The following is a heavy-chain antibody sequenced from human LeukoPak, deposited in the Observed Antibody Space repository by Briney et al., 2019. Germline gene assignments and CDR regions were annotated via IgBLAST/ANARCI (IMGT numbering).Heavy chain of an antibody. CDR1: GFTFDDYA. D-gene: IGHD4-11*01. Sequence: GGSLRLSCAASGFTFDDYAMHWVRQAPGKGLEWVSGISWNSGSIGYADSVKGRFTISRDNAKNSLYLQMNSLRAEDTALYYRAKGQTTGKFDYWGQGTLVTVSS. J-gene: IGHJ4*02. V-gene: IGHV3-9*01. CDR3: AKGQTTGKFDY. CDR2: ISWNSGSI.